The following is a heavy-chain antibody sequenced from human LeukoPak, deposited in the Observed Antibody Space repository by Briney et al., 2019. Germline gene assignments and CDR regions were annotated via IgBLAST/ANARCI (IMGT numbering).Heavy chain of an antibody. V-gene: IGHV3-23*01. CDR3: AKDGVGGVTSMGGYFDY. CDR1: GFTFSSYA. CDR2: ISGSGGST. J-gene: IGHJ4*02. Sequence: GGSLRLSCAASGFTFSSYAMSWVRQAPGKGLEWVSAISGSGGSTYYADSVKGRFTISRDDSKNTLYLQMNSLRAEDTAVYYCAKDGVGGVTSMGGYFDYWGQGTLVTVSS. D-gene: IGHD2-21*02.